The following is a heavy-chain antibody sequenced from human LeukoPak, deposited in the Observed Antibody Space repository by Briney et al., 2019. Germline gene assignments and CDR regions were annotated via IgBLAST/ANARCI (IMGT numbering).Heavy chain of an antibody. CDR2: ISAYNGNT. Sequence: ASVKVSCKASGYTFTSYGISWVRQAPGQGLEWTGWISAYNGNTNYAQKLQGRVTMTTDTSTSTAYMELRSLRSDDTAVYYCARDGGDLYYYYGMDVWGQGTTVTVSS. CDR1: GYTFTSYG. CDR3: ARDGGDLYYYYGMDV. V-gene: IGHV1-18*01. J-gene: IGHJ6*02. D-gene: IGHD3-10*01.